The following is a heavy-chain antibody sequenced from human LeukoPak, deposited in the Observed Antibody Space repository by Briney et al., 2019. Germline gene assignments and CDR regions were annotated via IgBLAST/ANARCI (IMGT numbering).Heavy chain of an antibody. CDR3: AKIPFPIFGVVIYFDY. CDR1: GFTFNSYA. J-gene: IGHJ4*02. Sequence: PGGSLRLSCAASGFTFNSYAMIWVRQASGKGLESISSISTTGDRTYYADSVKGRFAISRDNSKNTLYLQMNSLRAEDTAVYYCAKIPFPIFGVVIYFDYWGQGTLVTVSS. D-gene: IGHD3-3*01. CDR2: ISTTGDRT. V-gene: IGHV3-23*01.